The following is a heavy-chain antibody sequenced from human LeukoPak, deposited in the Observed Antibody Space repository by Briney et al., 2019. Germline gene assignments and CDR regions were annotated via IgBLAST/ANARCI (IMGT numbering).Heavy chain of an antibody. CDR2: IYTSGST. V-gene: IGHV4-4*07. CDR3: AREGADIVVVPAAMRFDP. Sequence: PSETLSLTCTVSGGSISSYYWSWIRQPAGKGLEWIGRIYTSGSTNYNPSLKSRVTMSVDTSKNQFSLKLSSVTAADTAVYYCAREGADIVVVPAAMRFDPWGQGTLVTVSS. J-gene: IGHJ5*02. D-gene: IGHD2-2*01. CDR1: GGSISSYY.